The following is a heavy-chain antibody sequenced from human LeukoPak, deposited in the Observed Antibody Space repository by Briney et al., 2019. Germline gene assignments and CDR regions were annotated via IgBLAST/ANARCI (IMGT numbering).Heavy chain of an antibody. D-gene: IGHD3-10*01. V-gene: IGHV7-4-1*02. CDR3: ARALGRITMVRGVTLRY. Sequence: GASVKVSCKASGYTFTSYAMNWVRQAPGQGLEWMGWINTNTGNPTYAQGFTGRFVFSLDTSVSTAYLQISSLKAEDTAVYYCARALGRITMVRGVTLRYWGQGTLVTVSS. CDR1: GYTFTSYA. CDR2: INTNTGNP. J-gene: IGHJ4*02.